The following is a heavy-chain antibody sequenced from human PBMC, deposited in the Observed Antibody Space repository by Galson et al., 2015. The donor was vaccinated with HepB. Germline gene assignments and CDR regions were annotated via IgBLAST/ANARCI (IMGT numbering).Heavy chain of an antibody. Sequence: SLRLSCAASGFTFSSYAMHWVRQAPGKGLEWVAVISYDGSKKYYGDSVKGRFTISRDNSKNTYLQMNSLRAEDTAVYYCARDYRVIMGRGVIITYAFDFWGQGAMVTVSS. CDR2: ISYDGSKK. D-gene: IGHD3-10*01. J-gene: IGHJ3*01. V-gene: IGHV3-30*04. CDR3: ARDYRVIMGRGVIITYAFDF. CDR1: GFTFSSYA.